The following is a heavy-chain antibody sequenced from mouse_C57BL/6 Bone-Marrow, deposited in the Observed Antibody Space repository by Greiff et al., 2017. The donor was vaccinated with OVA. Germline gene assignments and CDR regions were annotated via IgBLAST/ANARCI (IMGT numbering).Heavy chain of an antibody. Sequence: EVQRVESGGGLVKPGGSLKLSCAASGFTFSSYTMSWVRQTPEKRLEWVATISGGGGNTYYPDSVKGRFTISRDNAKNTLYLQMSSLRSEDTALYYCARQGTVAWFAYWGQGTLVTVSA. D-gene: IGHD4-1*01. CDR2: ISGGGGNT. CDR3: ARQGTVAWFAY. V-gene: IGHV5-9*01. J-gene: IGHJ3*01. CDR1: GFTFSSYT.